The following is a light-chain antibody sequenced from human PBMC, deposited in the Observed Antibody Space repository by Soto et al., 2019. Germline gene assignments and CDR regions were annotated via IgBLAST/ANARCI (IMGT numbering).Light chain of an antibody. CDR2: GAS. V-gene: IGKV3-20*01. CDR3: QQYGSSSYT. Sequence: DIVLTQSPDTLSLSPGERATLSCRASQSVSSNYLAWYQQKPGQATRLLIYGASTRATGIPDRFSGSWSGTDFTLTISRLEPEDFAVYYCQQYGSSSYTFGQGTRLEIK. CDR1: QSVSSNY. J-gene: IGKJ2*01.